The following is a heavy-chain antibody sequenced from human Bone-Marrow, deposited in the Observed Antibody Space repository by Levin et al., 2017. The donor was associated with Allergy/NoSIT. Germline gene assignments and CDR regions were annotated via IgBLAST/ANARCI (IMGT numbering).Heavy chain of an antibody. Sequence: GESLKISCAASGFTFSSYAMSWVRQAPGKGLEWVSAISGSGGSTYYADSVKGRFTISRDNSKNTLYLQMNSLRAEDTAVYYCAKAGRGYCSGGSCYSGYYFDYWGQGTLVTVSS. D-gene: IGHD2-15*01. CDR2: ISGSGGST. J-gene: IGHJ4*02. CDR3: AKAGRGYCSGGSCYSGYYFDY. CDR1: GFTFSSYA. V-gene: IGHV3-23*01.